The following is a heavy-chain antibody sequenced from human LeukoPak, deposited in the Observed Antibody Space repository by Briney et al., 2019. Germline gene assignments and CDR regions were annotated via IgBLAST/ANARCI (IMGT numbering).Heavy chain of an antibody. CDR3: ARVGYPYYFDY. J-gene: IGHJ4*02. Sequence: PSETLSLTCTVSGGSISSSSYYWGWIRQPPGKGLEWIGSIYYSGSTYYNPSLKSRVTISVDTSKNQFSLKLSSVTAADTAVYYCARVGYPYYFDYWGQGTLVTVSS. CDR2: IYYSGST. V-gene: IGHV4-39*07. CDR1: GGSISSSSYY. D-gene: IGHD5-12*01.